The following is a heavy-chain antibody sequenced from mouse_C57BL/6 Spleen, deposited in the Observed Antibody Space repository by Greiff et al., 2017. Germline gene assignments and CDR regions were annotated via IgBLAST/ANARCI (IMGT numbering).Heavy chain of an antibody. V-gene: IGHV1-39*01. Sequence: VQLKQSGPELVKPGASVKISCKASGYSFTDYNMNWVKQSNGKSLEWIGVINPNYGTTSYNQKFKGKATLTVDQSSSTAYMQLNSLTSEDSAVYYCARSPSITTVVAPDYFDDWGQGTTLTVSS. CDR2: INPNYGTT. CDR1: GYSFTDYN. J-gene: IGHJ2*01. D-gene: IGHD1-1*01. CDR3: ARSPSITTVVAPDYFDD.